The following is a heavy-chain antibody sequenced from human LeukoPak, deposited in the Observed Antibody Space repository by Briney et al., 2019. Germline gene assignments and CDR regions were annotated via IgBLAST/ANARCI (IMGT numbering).Heavy chain of an antibody. J-gene: IGHJ5*02. D-gene: IGHD3-22*01. CDR3: ARDLYYYDSSGTRWFDP. CDR1: GVSISSYY. CDR2: IHNSGIT. V-gene: IGHV4-59*01. Sequence: PSETLSLTCTVSGVSISSYYWSWLRQPPGKGLEWIGYIHNSGITNYNPSLKSRVTISVDTSKNQFSLKLSSVTAADTAVYYCARDLYYYDSSGTRWFDPWGQGTLVTVSS.